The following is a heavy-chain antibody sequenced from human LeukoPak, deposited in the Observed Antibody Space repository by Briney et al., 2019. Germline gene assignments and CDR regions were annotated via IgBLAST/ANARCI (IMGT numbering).Heavy chain of an antibody. Sequence: GGSLRLSCAASGFTFSSYSMNWVRQAPGKGLEWVAVISYDGSNKYYADSVKGRFTISRDNSKNTLYLQMNSLRAEDTAVYYCARDPKDYGDYHFDYWGQGTLFTVSS. CDR2: ISYDGSNK. V-gene: IGHV3-30*03. D-gene: IGHD4-17*01. CDR3: ARDPKDYGDYHFDY. J-gene: IGHJ4*02. CDR1: GFTFSSYS.